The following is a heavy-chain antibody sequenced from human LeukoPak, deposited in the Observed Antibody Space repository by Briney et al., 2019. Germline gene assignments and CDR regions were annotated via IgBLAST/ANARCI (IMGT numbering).Heavy chain of an antibody. CDR3: ARASGWYRETFDY. Sequence: GGSLRLSCAASGFTFGSYAMSWVRQAPGKGLEWGSAISGSGGSTYYADSVKGRFTISRDNSKNTLYLQMNSLRAEHTAVYYCARASGWYRETFDYWGQGTLVTVSS. CDR2: ISGSGGST. J-gene: IGHJ4*02. CDR1: GFTFGSYA. V-gene: IGHV3-23*01. D-gene: IGHD6-19*01.